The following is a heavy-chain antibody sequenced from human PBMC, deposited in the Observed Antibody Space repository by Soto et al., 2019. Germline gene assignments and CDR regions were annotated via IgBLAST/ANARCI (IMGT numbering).Heavy chain of an antibody. CDR1: GGSISNYY. CDR3: ATLSGSPAVDGVDV. J-gene: IGHJ6*02. V-gene: IGHV4-59*01. Sequence: QVQLQESGPGLVKPSETLSLTCTVSGGSISNYYWSWVRQPPGKGLEWIGYSPYTGSTNYNPSLKGRVTLSVYTAKRQFSLKLSSVTAADTAVYYCATLSGSPAVDGVDVWGQGTAVIVSS. CDR2: SPYTGST. D-gene: IGHD2-15*01.